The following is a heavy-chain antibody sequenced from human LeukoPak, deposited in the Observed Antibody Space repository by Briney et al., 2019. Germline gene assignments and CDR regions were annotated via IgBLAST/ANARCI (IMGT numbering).Heavy chain of an antibody. Sequence: PGGSLRLSCAASGFTFSSYAMSWVRQAPGKGPEWVSAISGSGGSTYYADSVKGRFTISRDNSKNTLYLIMNSLRAEDTAVYYCAKDGETYCSSTSCKPDYWGQGTLVTVSS. CDR2: ISGSGGST. CDR3: AKDGETYCSSTSCKPDY. CDR1: GFTFSSYA. V-gene: IGHV3-23*01. J-gene: IGHJ4*02. D-gene: IGHD2-2*01.